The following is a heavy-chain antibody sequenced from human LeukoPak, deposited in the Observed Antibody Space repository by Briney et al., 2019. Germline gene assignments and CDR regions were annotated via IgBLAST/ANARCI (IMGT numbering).Heavy chain of an antibody. CDR1: GGSISSYY. CDR2: IYTSGST. D-gene: IGHD2-21*02. V-gene: IGHV4-4*07. Sequence: KPSETLSLTCTVSGGSISSYYWSWIRQPAGKGLEWIGRIYTSGSTNYNPSLKSRVTMSVDTSKNQFSLKLSSVTAADTPVYYCARDSSQSVVVTADDAFDIWGKGTMVTVSS. J-gene: IGHJ3*02. CDR3: ARDSSQSVVVTADDAFDI.